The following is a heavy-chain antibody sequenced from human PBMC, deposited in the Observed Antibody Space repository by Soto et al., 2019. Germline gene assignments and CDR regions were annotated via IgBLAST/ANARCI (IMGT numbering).Heavy chain of an antibody. CDR3: AKDKLVGYSYPNWFEP. J-gene: IGHJ5*02. V-gene: IGHV3-23*01. Sequence: GGSLRLSCAASGFTFSSYVMSWVCQAPGKGLEWVSAISGSGGSTYYADSVKGRFTVSRDNSKNTLYLQMNSLRAEDTAVYYCAKDKLVGYSYPNWFEPWGQGTLVTVSS. CDR1: GFTFSSYV. CDR2: ISGSGGST. D-gene: IGHD5-18*01.